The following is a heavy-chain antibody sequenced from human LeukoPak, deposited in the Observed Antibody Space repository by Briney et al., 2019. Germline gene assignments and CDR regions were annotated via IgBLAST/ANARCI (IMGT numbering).Heavy chain of an antibody. D-gene: IGHD6-19*01. V-gene: IGHV3-30*19. CDR3: ARDPTTLAAQWLVQGYFDY. CDR1: GFTFDTFG. CDR2: ISYDGSDK. J-gene: IGHJ4*02. Sequence: PGGSLRLSCLASGFTFDTFGMYWARQAPGKGLEWVAVISYDGSDKYYADSVKGRFTISRDNSKNTLYLQMNSLRAEDTAVYYCARDPTTLAAQWLVQGYFDYWDQGTLVTVSS.